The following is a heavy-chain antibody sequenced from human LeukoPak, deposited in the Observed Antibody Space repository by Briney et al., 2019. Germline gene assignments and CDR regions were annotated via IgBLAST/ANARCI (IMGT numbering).Heavy chain of an antibody. CDR3: ARDRLWFGELLLDY. CDR2: ISAYNGNT. V-gene: IGHV1-18*01. D-gene: IGHD3-10*01. Sequence: ASVKVSCKASGYTFTSYGISSVRQAPGQGLEWMGWISAYNGNTNYAQKLQGRVTMTTDTSTSTAYMELRSLRSDDTAVYYCARDRLWFGELLLDYWGQGTLVTVSS. J-gene: IGHJ4*02. CDR1: GYTFTSYG.